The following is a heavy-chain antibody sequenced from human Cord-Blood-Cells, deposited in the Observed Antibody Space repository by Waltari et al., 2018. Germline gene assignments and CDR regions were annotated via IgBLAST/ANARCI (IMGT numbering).Heavy chain of an antibody. J-gene: IGHJ6*02. CDR3: AREGDIVVVPASPSTYGMDV. CDR2: INAGNGNT. Sequence: QVQLVQSGAEVKKPGASVKVSCKASGYTFTSYAMHWVRQAPGQRPEWMGWINAGNGNTKYSQKFQGRVTITRDTSASTAYMELSSLRSEDTAVYYCAREGDIVVVPASPSTYGMDVWGQGTTVTVSS. CDR1: GYTFTSYA. V-gene: IGHV1-3*01. D-gene: IGHD2-2*01.